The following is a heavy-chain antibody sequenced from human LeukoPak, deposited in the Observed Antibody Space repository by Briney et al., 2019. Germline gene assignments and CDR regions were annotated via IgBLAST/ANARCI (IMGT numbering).Heavy chain of an antibody. D-gene: IGHD3-10*01. V-gene: IGHV4-34*01. CDR1: GGSFRGYY. J-gene: IGHJ4*02. CDR2: INHNGSN. CDR3: ARSNSGTYYSN. Sequence: SETLSLTCAVSGGSFRGYYWSWIRQPPGKGLEWIGEINHNGSNNYNPSLKSRVTISEDTSKNQFSLKLNSVTAADTAVYYCARSNSGTYYSNWGQGTLVTVSS.